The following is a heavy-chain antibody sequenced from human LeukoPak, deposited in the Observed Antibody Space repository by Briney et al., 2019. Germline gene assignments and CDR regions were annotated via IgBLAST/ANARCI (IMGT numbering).Heavy chain of an antibody. J-gene: IGHJ4*02. CDR2: INSDGSST. CDR1: GFTFSSYW. Sequence: GGSLRLSCAASGFTFSSYWMHWVRQAPGKGLVWVSRINSDGSSTSYADSVKGRFTISRDNAKNSLYLQMNSLRAEDTAVYYCAREGGGYNNRGFDYWGQGTLVTVSS. CDR3: AREGGGYNNRGFDY. V-gene: IGHV3-74*01. D-gene: IGHD5-24*01.